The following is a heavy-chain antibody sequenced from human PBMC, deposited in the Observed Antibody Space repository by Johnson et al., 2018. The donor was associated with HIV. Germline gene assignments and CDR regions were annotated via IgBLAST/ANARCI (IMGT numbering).Heavy chain of an antibody. CDR2: IWYDGSKQ. J-gene: IGHJ3*02. V-gene: IGHV3-33*01. Sequence: QVQLVESGGGVVLPGWSLRLSCEASGFTFSTYGMHWVRQAPGKGLEWVAVIWYDGSKQYYVESVQGRFTISRDNSKNTLYLQMNSLRAEDTALYYCSRSHRYGTMLATMRPFDIWGQGTMVTVSS. D-gene: IGHD5-12*01. CDR3: SRSHRYGTMLATMRPFDI. CDR1: GFTFSTYG.